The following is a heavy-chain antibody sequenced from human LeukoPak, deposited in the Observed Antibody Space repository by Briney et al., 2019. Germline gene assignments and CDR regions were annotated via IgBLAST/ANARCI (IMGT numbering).Heavy chain of an antibody. D-gene: IGHD6-19*01. CDR1: GYTFTSYD. J-gene: IGHJ4*02. Sequence: ASVKVSCKASGYTFTSYDINWVRQATGQGLEWMGWMNPNSGNTGYAQKFQGRVTMTRNTSMSTAYMELSSLRSEDTAVYYCARGVRYSSGWYWSYWGQGTLVTVSS. V-gene: IGHV1-8*01. CDR2: MNPNSGNT. CDR3: ARGVRYSSGWYWSY.